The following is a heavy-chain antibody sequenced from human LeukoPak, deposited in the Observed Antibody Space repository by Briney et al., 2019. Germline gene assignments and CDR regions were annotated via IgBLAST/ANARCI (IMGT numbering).Heavy chain of an antibody. J-gene: IGHJ2*01. CDR3: ARPRYYDSSGYADWYFDL. CDR2: IYPGDSDT. D-gene: IGHD3-22*01. V-gene: IGHV5-51*01. CDR1: GYSFTSYW. Sequence: GESLKISCKGSGYSFTSYWIGWVRRMPGKGLEWMGIIYPGDSDTRYSPSFQGQVTISADKSISTAYLQWSSLKASDTAMYYCARPRYYDSSGYADWYFDLWGRGTLVTVSS.